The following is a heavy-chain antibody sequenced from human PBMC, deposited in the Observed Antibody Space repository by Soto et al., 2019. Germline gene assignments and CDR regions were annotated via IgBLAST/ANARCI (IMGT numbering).Heavy chain of an antibody. J-gene: IGHJ3*02. D-gene: IGHD6-19*01. CDR2: ISSNGGST. CDR3: ARPLSSGCYDAFDI. CDR1: GFTFSSYA. Sequence: PGGSLRLSCAASGFTFSSYAMHWVRQAPGKGLEYVSAISSNGGSTYYANSVKGRFTISRDNSKNTLYLQMGSLRAEDMAVYYCARPLSSGCYDAFDIWGQGTMVTVSS. V-gene: IGHV3-64*01.